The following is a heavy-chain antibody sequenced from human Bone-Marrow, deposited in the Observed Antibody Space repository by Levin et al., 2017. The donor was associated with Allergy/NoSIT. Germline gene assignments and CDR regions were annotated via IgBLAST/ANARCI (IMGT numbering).Heavy chain of an antibody. V-gene: IGHV1-3*01. CDR2: INAGHGTT. CDR1: GYTFTSYA. Sequence: GESLKISCKASGYTFTSYAIHWVRQAPGQSLEWLGWINAGHGTTEYSQKFQGRVTFSRDTSASTAFMELSRLSSEDTAVYYCARSIVVVRVAISWFYGMDVWGQGTTVTVS. D-gene: IGHD2-2*01. CDR3: ARSIVVVRVAISWFYGMDV. J-gene: IGHJ6*02.